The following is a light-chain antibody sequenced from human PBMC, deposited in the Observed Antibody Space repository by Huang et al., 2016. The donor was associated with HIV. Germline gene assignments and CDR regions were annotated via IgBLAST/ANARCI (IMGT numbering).Light chain of an antibody. CDR3: LQHKNFHAPT. CDR2: GAS. Sequence: DIQLTQSPSAMAASVGDRVIITCRATQDMYNYLAWFQQQPGKAPKRLIYGASSLQTGVPSRFSGSGSGTEFTLTINNLQPEDSATYFCLQHKNFHAPTFGQGTKVEIK. V-gene: IGKV1-17*03. CDR1: QDMYNY. J-gene: IGKJ1*01.